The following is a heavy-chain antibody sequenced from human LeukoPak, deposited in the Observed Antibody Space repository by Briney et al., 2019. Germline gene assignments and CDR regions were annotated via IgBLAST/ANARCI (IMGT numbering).Heavy chain of an antibody. CDR2: IVVGSGST. Sequence: SVKVSFKASGFTFTSSAMQWVRQARGQRLEWIGWIVVGSGSTNYAQKFQERVTITRDMSTSTAYVELSSLRSEDTAVYYCAAAGYYGSGPSVDVWGKGTTVTVSS. CDR3: AAAGYYGSGPSVDV. V-gene: IGHV1-58*02. J-gene: IGHJ6*04. CDR1: GFTFTSSA. D-gene: IGHD3-10*01.